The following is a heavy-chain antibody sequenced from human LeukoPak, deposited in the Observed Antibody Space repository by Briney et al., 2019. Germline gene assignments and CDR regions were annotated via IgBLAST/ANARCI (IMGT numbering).Heavy chain of an antibody. V-gene: IGHV3-30*18. CDR3: AKFAVDDSSGTFDY. D-gene: IGHD3-22*01. Sequence: PGRSLRLSCAASGFTFSSYGMPWVRQAPGKGLEWVAVISYDGSNKYYADSVKGRFTISRDNSKNTLYLQMNSLRAEDTAVYYCAKFAVDDSSGTFDYWGQGTLVTVSS. CDR1: GFTFSSYG. J-gene: IGHJ4*02. CDR2: ISYDGSNK.